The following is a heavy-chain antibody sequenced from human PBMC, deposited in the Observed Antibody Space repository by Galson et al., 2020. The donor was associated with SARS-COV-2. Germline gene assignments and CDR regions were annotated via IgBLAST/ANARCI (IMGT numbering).Heavy chain of an antibody. J-gene: IGHJ6*02. Sequence: GESLKISCAASGFTFSSYSMNWVRQAPGKGLEWVSSINRRSTYIYYADSVKGRFTISRDNAENSLYLHMDSLRAEDTAVYYCARDLKSPSEGPRYGLDVWGQGTTVTVSS. CDR2: INRRSTYI. CDR3: ARDLKSPSEGPRYGLDV. V-gene: IGHV3-21*01. CDR1: GFTFSSYS.